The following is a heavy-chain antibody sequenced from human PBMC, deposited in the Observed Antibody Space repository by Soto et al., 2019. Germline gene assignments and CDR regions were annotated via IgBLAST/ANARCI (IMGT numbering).Heavy chain of an antibody. CDR1: DYSISRDYY. CDR3: PRMLYFYERWYFDL. J-gene: IGHJ2*01. Sequence: SETLSLTCAVSDYSISRDYYWGWIRQPPGKGLEWIGSISHTGSTYYNPSLKSRVTISLDKSQNQFPPRLTSVHAAPTTIYLSPRMLYFYERWYFDLGGGGPLVPVPT. V-gene: IGHV4-38-2*01. D-gene: IGHD3-22*01. CDR2: ISHTGST.